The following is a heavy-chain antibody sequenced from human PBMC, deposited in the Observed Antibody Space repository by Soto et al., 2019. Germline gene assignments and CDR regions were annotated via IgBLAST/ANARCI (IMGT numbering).Heavy chain of an antibody. CDR3: ARGRNTGYCSSTSCYEGNDYYYYMDV. CDR1: GYTFTSYD. V-gene: IGHV1-8*01. CDR2: MNPNSGNT. Sequence: ASVKVSCKASGYTFTSYDINWVRQATGQGLEWMGWMNPNSGNTGYAQKFQGRVTMTRNTSISTAYMELSSLRSEDTAVYYCARGRNTGYCSSTSCYEGNDYYYYMDVWGKGTTVTVSS. J-gene: IGHJ6*03. D-gene: IGHD2-2*01.